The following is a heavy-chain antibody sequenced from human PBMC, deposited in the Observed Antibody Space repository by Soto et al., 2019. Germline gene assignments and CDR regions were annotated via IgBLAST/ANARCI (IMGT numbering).Heavy chain of an antibody. D-gene: IGHD1-26*01. CDR1: TFSMYS. J-gene: IGHJ5*02. CDR3: TRDQGGSDDSWFDP. CDR2: ISSGGTYI. V-gene: IGHV3-21*01. Sequence: EVQVMESGGGLVQPGGSLRLSCNFTFSMYSMNWVRQAPGKGLEWVASISSGGTYIKYADSVKGRFTISRDNAKHSVSLQMNSLRVDDTAVYFCTRDQGGSDDSWFDPWGQGTLVTVSS.